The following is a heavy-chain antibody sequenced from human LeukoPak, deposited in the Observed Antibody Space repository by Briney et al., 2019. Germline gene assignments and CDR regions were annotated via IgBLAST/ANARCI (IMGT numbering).Heavy chain of an antibody. D-gene: IGHD1-14*01. CDR3: ARGVEPLAANTLAY. J-gene: IGHJ4*02. CDR2: IRYDGTNK. CDR1: GFTFSRYG. Sequence: GGSLRLSCAASGFTFSRYGMHWVRQAPGKGLEWVAFIRYDGTNKEYADSVKGRFTISRDNSKNTLYLEMNSLSPDDTAVYYCARGVEPLAANTLAYWGQGTLVTVSS. V-gene: IGHV3-30*02.